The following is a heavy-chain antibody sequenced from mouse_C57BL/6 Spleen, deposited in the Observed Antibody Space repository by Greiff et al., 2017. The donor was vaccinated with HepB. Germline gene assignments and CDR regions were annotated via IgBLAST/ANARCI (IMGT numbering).Heavy chain of an antibody. J-gene: IGHJ2*01. CDR1: GYSFTGYY. Sequence: EVQLQQSGPELVKPGASVKISCKASGYSFTGYYMNWVKQSPEKSLEWIGEINPSTGGTTYNQKFKAKATLTVDKSSSTAYMQLKSLTSEDSAVYYCARDRAPYYFDYWGQGTTLTVSS. CDR2: INPSTGGT. CDR3: ARDRAPYYFDY. V-gene: IGHV1-42*01. D-gene: IGHD3-1*01.